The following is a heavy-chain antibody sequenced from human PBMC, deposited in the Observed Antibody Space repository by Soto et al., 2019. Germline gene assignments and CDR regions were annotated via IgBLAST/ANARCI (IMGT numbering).Heavy chain of an antibody. CDR2: INHSGST. CDR1: GGSFSGYN. D-gene: IGHD6-13*01. Sequence: QVQLQQWGAGLLKPSETLSLTCAVYGGSFSGYNWSWIRQPPGKGLEWIGEINHSGSTNYNTSLKSRGTISVDTSKNQFSLKLSSVTAADTAVYYCARGLVLVAAAYIDYWGQGTLVTVSS. J-gene: IGHJ4*02. CDR3: ARGLVLVAAAYIDY. V-gene: IGHV4-34*01.